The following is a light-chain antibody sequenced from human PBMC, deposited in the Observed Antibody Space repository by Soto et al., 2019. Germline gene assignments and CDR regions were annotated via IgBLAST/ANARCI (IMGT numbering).Light chain of an antibody. V-gene: IGKV3-11*01. CDR3: HQRAGWPPT. CDR2: DAS. Sequence: TQSPATLSVSPGERATLSCRATRSVNNFVAWYQQKPGQAPSLLISDASNRATGIPDRFSGSGSGTDFTLTINSLEPEDFAVYFCHQRAGWPPTFGGGTKVDIK. J-gene: IGKJ4*01. CDR1: RSVNNF.